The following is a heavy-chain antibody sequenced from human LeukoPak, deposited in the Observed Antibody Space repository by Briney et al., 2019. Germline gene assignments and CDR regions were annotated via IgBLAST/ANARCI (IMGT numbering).Heavy chain of an antibody. V-gene: IGHV3-23*01. J-gene: IGHJ4*02. CDR3: ATKADYYDSSGYQYYFDY. CDR2: ISGSGGST. CDR1: GFTFSSYA. Sequence: GGSLRLSCAASGFTFSSYAMSWVRQAPGKGLEWVSAISGSGGSTYYADSVKGRFTISRDNSKNTLYLQMNSLRDEHTAVYYCATKADYYDSSGYQYYFDYWGQGTLVTVSS. D-gene: IGHD3-22*01.